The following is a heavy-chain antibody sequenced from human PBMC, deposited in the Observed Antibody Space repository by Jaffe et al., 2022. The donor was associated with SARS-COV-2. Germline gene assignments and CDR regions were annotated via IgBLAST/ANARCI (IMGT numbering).Heavy chain of an antibody. CDR1: GFTFSTYS. Sequence: EVQLVESGGGLVKPGGSLRLSCAASGFTFSTYSMIWVRQAPGKGLEWVSYISSSSTYIYYADSVKGRFTISRDNAKNSLYLQMNSLRAEDTAVYYCARGDRSGYNAAEFDYWGQGTLVTVSS. V-gene: IGHV3-21*01. CDR3: ARGDRSGYNAAEFDY. D-gene: IGHD3-22*01. CDR2: ISSSSTYI. J-gene: IGHJ4*02.